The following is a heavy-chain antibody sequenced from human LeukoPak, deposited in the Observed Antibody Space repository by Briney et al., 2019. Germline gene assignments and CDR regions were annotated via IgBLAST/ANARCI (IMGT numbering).Heavy chain of an antibody. Sequence: GGSLSLSCTASGFTFGGYAMGWVRQAPGQGLEWVSSISGGSEDTYYADSLKGRFTISRDNSKITLYLQMNSLRAEDTAVYYCVRTIAQYSSSWLYFYYGLDVWGQGTTVTVSS. D-gene: IGHD6-13*01. CDR3: VRTIAQYSSSWLYFYYGLDV. V-gene: IGHV3-23*01. CDR1: GFTFGGYA. J-gene: IGHJ6*01. CDR2: ISGGSEDT.